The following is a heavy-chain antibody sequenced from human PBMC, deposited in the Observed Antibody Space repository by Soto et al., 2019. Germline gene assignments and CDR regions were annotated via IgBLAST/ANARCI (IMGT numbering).Heavy chain of an antibody. J-gene: IGHJ4*02. CDR3: ARGGECGSTRCYATFHY. CDR1: GYTFTSYY. CDR2: FNPSGGST. D-gene: IGHD2-2*01. Sequence: ASVKVSCKASGYTFTSYYIHWVRQAPGQGLEWMGIFNPSGGSTRYAQKFQGRVTMTRDTSTSTVYMELSSLRSEDTAVYFCARGGECGSTRCYATFHYWGQGTLVTVSS. V-gene: IGHV1-46*03.